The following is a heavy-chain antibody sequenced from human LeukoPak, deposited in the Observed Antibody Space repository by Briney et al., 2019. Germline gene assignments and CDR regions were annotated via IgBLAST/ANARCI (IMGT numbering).Heavy chain of an antibody. CDR2: IYSGGST. D-gene: IGHD6-13*01. J-gene: IGHJ4*02. CDR3: ARHVSSWYLDY. Sequence: GGSLRLSCAASGFTVSSNYMSWVRQAPGKGPEWVSVIYSGGSTYYADSVKGRFTISRDNSKNTLYLQMNSLRAEDTAVYYCARHVSSWYLDYWGQGTLVTVSS. CDR1: GFTVSSNY. V-gene: IGHV3-66*04.